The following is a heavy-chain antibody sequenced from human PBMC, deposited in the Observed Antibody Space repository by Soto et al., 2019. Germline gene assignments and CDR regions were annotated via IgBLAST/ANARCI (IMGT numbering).Heavy chain of an antibody. Sequence: QVQLVQSGAEVKKPGASVKVSCKASGYTFTSYGISWVRQAPGQGLEWMGWISAYNGNTNYAQKLQGRVTITTDTSTSTAYMELRGLRSDDAAVYYCARVYCSGGSCYLGFGWYYYYMDVWGKGTTVTVSS. CDR3: ARVYCSGGSCYLGFGWYYYYMDV. V-gene: IGHV1-18*01. CDR1: GYTFTSYG. CDR2: ISAYNGNT. D-gene: IGHD2-15*01. J-gene: IGHJ6*03.